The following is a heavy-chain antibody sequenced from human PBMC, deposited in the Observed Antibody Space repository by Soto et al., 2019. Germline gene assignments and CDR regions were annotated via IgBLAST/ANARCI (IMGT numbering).Heavy chain of an antibody. Sequence: EVQLVESGGGLVQPGGSLRLSCAASGFTFSNYWMHWVRQAPGKGLVWVSRIDSDGSRITYADFVKGRFTISRDNAKNTVSLHMNSLTAEDTAVYYCVRTSLVVAVATRVDFWGQGTLVTVSS. D-gene: IGHD2-15*01. CDR2: IDSDGSRI. V-gene: IGHV3-74*01. CDR1: GFTFSNYW. J-gene: IGHJ4*02. CDR3: VRTSLVVAVATRVDF.